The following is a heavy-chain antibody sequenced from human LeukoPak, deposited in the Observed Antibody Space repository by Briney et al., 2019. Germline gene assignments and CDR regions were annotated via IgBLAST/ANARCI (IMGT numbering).Heavy chain of an antibody. V-gene: IGHV4-34*01. D-gene: IGHD3-16*01. CDR1: GGSLSFYY. Sequence: PSETLSLTCGVSGGSLSFYYWSWIRQSPGKGLEWIAEISQNGDSNYNMSLKSRVTISVDTSKNQFSLKLSSVTAADTAVYYCARGHQGFVGYWGQGTLVTVSS. J-gene: IGHJ4*02. CDR3: ARGHQGFVGY. CDR2: ISQNGDS.